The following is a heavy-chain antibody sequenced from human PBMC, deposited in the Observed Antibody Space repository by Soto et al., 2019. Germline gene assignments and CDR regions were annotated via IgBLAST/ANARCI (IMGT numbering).Heavy chain of an antibody. CDR2: VIPSFGTI. D-gene: IGHD1-7*01. V-gene: IGHV1-69*01. J-gene: IGHJ4*02. CDR1: VEFFSNYG. CDR3: ARVFPDGWVELGVVRGDLDS. Sequence: QAQLEQSGAEVKEPGSSVKVSCKASVEFFSNYGISWVRQAPGQGLEWLEGVIPSFGTISYAERFQGRVTISADESMKTVYMKLRSMRSADTAVYYCARVFPDGWVELGVVRGDLDSWGRGSLVTVSS.